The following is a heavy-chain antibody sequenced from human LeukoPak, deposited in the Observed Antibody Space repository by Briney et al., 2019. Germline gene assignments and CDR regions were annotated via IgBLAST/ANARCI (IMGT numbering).Heavy chain of an antibody. J-gene: IGHJ5*02. CDR2: IIPMFGTA. V-gene: IGHV1-69*05. CDR3: ARRRLASGLDP. CDR1: GGTFSSYA. Sequence: PLASVKVSCKASGGTFSSYAISWVRQAPGQGLEWMGGIIPMFGTANYAQKFQGRVTITTGESTSTAYMELSSLRSEDTAAYYCARRRLASGLDPWGQGTQVTVSS. D-gene: IGHD3-3*02.